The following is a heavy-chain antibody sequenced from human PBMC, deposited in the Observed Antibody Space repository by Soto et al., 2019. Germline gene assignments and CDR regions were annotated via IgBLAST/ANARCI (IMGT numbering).Heavy chain of an antibody. J-gene: IGHJ4*02. CDR3: ARQRTTVTTLFDY. Sequence: GGSLRLSCAASGFTFSSYGMHWVRQAPGKGLEWVAVISYDGSNKYYADSVKGRFTISRDNSKNTLYLQMNSLRAEDTAVYYCARQRTTVTTLFDYWGQGTLVTVSS. CDR2: ISYDGSNK. CDR1: GFTFSSYG. V-gene: IGHV3-30*03. D-gene: IGHD4-17*01.